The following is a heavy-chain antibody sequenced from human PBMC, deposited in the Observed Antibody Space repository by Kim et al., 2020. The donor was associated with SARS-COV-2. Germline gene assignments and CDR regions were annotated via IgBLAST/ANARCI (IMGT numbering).Heavy chain of an antibody. J-gene: IGHJ4*02. Sequence: NYNPSLKSRVTISVDTSKNQFSLKLSSVTAADTAVYYCARAYYGSGNIDYWGQGTLVTVSS. CDR3: ARAYYGSGNIDY. D-gene: IGHD3-10*01. V-gene: IGHV4-34*01.